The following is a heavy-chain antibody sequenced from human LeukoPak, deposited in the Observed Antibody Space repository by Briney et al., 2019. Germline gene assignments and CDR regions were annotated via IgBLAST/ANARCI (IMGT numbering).Heavy chain of an antibody. CDR1: GFTFSSYW. CDR3: AIRKSGNAIDY. CDR2: IYSGGST. Sequence: PGGPLRLSCAASGFTFSSYWMSWVRQAPGKGLEWVAVIYSGGSTNYADSVKGRFTISRDNSKDTLYLLMNSLRAEDTAVYYCAIRKSGNAIDYWGQGTLVTVSS. D-gene: IGHD5-12*01. J-gene: IGHJ4*02. V-gene: IGHV3-66*01.